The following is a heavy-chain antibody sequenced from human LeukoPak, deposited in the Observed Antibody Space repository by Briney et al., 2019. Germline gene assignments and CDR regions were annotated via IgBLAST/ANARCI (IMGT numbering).Heavy chain of an antibody. Sequence: SETLSLTCTVSGGSISSYYWSSIRQPAGKGLEWIGRIYTSGSTNYNPSLKSRVTLSVDTSKNQFSLKLSSVTAADTAVYYCARLAVAGIVDYWGQGTLVTVSS. D-gene: IGHD6-19*01. V-gene: IGHV4-4*07. J-gene: IGHJ4*02. CDR2: IYTSGST. CDR1: GGSISSYY. CDR3: ARLAVAGIVDY.